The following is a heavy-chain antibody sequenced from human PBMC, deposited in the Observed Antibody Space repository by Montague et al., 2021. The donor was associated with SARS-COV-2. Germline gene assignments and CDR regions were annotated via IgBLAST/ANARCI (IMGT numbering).Heavy chain of an antibody. J-gene: IGHJ6*02. Sequence: SETLSLTCTVSGGSISTYYWNWIRQFPGKGLEWIGYIDYSGSTNYNPSPQSRVIISVDRSKIQLSLKLNSVTAADTAIYYCARLPYDNSYGMDVWGQGTTVTVSS. D-gene: IGHD3-9*01. CDR1: GGSISTYY. V-gene: IGHV4-59*01. CDR3: ARLPYDNSYGMDV. CDR2: IDYSGST.